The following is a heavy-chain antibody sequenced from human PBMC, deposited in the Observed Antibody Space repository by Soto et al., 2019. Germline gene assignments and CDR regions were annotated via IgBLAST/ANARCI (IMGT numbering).Heavy chain of an antibody. J-gene: IGHJ3*02. CDR3: ARDPSEGGYSGYDDAVDI. Sequence: PGVSLRLSCAASGFTFSSYAMHWVRQAPCKGLERVAVISYDGSNKYYADSVKGRFTISRDNSKNTLYLQMNSLRDEDTAVYYCARDPSEGGYSGYDDAVDIWGQGT. CDR2: ISYDGSNK. V-gene: IGHV3-30-3*01. CDR1: GFTFSSYA. D-gene: IGHD5-12*01.